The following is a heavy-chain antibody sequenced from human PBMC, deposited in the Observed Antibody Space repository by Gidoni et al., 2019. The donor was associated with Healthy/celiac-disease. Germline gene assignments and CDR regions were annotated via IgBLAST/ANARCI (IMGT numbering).Heavy chain of an antibody. CDR3: ASSIAAAGPLPTYNWFDP. D-gene: IGHD6-13*01. Sequence: QVQLVQSGAEVKKPGSSVKVSCKASGGTFSSYAISWVRQAPGQGLEWMGGISPIFGTANYAQKVQGRVTITADKSTSTAYMELSSLRSADTAVYYCASSIAAAGPLPTYNWFDPWGQGTLVTVSS. V-gene: IGHV1-69*06. CDR1: GGTFSSYA. J-gene: IGHJ5*02. CDR2: ISPIFGTA.